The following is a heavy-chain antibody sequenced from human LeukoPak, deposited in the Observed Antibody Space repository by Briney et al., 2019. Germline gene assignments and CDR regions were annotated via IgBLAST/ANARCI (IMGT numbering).Heavy chain of an antibody. Sequence: ASVKVSCKASGYTFTIYDINWVRQATGQGLEWMGWMNPNSGNTGYAQKFQGRVTITRNTSISTAYMELSSLRSEDTAVYYCARGSGLYDSSGYYYFPVWGQGTLVTVSS. CDR2: MNPNSGNT. J-gene: IGHJ4*02. D-gene: IGHD3-22*01. V-gene: IGHV1-8*03. CDR1: GYTFTIYD. CDR3: ARGSGLYDSSGYYYFPV.